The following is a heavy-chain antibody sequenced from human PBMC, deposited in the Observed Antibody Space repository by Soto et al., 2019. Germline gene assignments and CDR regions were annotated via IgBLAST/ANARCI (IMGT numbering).Heavy chain of an antibody. Sequence: PGGSLRLSCAASGFTFSSYAMHWVRQAPGKGLEWVAVISYDGSNKYYADSVKGRFTISRDNSKNTLYLQMNSLRAEDTAVYYCARDLVGVLRFLEWLLRAYYYYYSMDVWGQGTTVTVSS. D-gene: IGHD3-3*01. CDR3: ARDLVGVLRFLEWLLRAYYYYYSMDV. CDR1: GFTFSSYA. V-gene: IGHV3-30-3*01. CDR2: ISYDGSNK. J-gene: IGHJ6*02.